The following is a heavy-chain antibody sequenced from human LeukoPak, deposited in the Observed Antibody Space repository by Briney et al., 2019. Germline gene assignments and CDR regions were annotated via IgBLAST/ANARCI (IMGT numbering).Heavy chain of an antibody. V-gene: IGHV3-7*01. Sequence: GGSLRLSCAVSGFTLSNFWMSWVRQAPGKGLEWVATIKEDGSENYYVNSVKGRFTISRDNAKNSLYLQMNSLRAEDTAVYYCARDSYYDILTGYLRYFDYWGQGTLVTVSS. J-gene: IGHJ4*02. CDR3: ARDSYYDILTGYLRYFDY. CDR2: IKEDGSEN. D-gene: IGHD3-9*01. CDR1: GFTLSNFW.